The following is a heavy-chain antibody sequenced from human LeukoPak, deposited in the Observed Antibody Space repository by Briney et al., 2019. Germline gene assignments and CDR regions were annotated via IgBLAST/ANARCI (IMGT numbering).Heavy chain of an antibody. Sequence: SETLSLTCTVSGGSISSSSYSWGWIRQPPGKGLEWIGSIYYSGSTYYNPSLKSRVTISVDTSKNQFSLKLSSVTAADTAVYYCATAYYDILTGYYRVGYFDYWGQGTLVTVSS. CDR1: GGSISSSSYS. D-gene: IGHD3-9*01. CDR3: ATAYYDILTGYYRVGYFDY. V-gene: IGHV4-39*07. CDR2: IYYSGST. J-gene: IGHJ4*02.